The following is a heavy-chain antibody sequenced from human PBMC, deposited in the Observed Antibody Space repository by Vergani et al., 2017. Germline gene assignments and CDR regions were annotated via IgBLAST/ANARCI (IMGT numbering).Heavy chain of an antibody. Sequence: VQLLESGGGLVQPGGSLRLSCAASGFTFSSYGMHWVRQAPGKGLEWVAVIWYDGSNKYYADSVKGRFTISRDNSKNTLYLQMNSLRAEDTAVYYCARGEYTWRSTYYYDSSGYRFRFDYWGQGTLVTVSS. J-gene: IGHJ4*02. CDR1: GFTFSSYG. V-gene: IGHV3-33*08. CDR3: ARGEYTWRSTYYYDSSGYRFRFDY. D-gene: IGHD3-22*01. CDR2: IWYDGSNK.